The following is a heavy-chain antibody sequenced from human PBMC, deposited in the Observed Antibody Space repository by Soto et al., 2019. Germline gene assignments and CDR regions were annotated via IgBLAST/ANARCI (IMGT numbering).Heavy chain of an antibody. D-gene: IGHD6-13*01. Sequence: GKGLEWIGYVYNSGSTNYNPSLKSRVTISEDTSKSQFSLKVNSMTAADTAVYFCARYRREAVAGYTLDNWGQG. CDR2: VYNSGST. CDR3: ARYRREAVAGYTLDN. V-gene: IGHV4-59*01. J-gene: IGHJ4*02.